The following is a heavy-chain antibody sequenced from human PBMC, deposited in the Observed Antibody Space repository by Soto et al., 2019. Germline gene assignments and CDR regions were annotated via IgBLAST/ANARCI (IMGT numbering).Heavy chain of an antibody. V-gene: IGHV3-74*01. CDR3: ARGPEGERSGNYGMSV. CDR1: GFSLSNYW. D-gene: IGHD3-3*01. CDR2: IKNDGSGT. J-gene: IGHJ6*02. Sequence: EVQLVESGGGVVQPGGSLRLSCSASGFSLSNYWIHWVRHLPGKGLVWVSRIKNDGSGTSYAESVIGRFTISRDNAKNSLYLQMNSLRVDDTAVYDCARGPEGERSGNYGMSVWGQGTTVIVSS.